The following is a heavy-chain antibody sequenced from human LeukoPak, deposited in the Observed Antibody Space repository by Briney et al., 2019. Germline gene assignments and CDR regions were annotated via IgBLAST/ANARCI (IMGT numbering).Heavy chain of an antibody. D-gene: IGHD6-13*01. CDR2: IIPIFGTA. J-gene: IGHJ4*02. CDR3: ARDKAAAGTGFDY. V-gene: IGHV1-69*13. CDR1: GGTFSSYA. Sequence: SVKVSCKASGGTFSSYAISWVRQAPGQGLEWMGGIIPIFGTANYAQKFQGRVTITADESTSTAYMELGSLRSEDTAVYYCARDKAAAGTGFDYWGQGTLVTVSS.